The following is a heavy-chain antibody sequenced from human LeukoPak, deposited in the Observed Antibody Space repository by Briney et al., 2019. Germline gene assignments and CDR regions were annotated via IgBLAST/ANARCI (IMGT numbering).Heavy chain of an antibody. V-gene: IGHV3-23*01. Sequence: GGSLRLSCAACGFTFSNQAMSGVREAPGKGLQWVAVISGGGRTTEYEDFVKGRFTISRDNSKNTLSLQMNSLTVEDTAIYFCAKNVVVKRYIDFWGQGTLVTVSS. CDR3: AKNVVVKRYIDF. CDR2: ISGGGRTT. D-gene: IGHD2-15*01. CDR1: GFTFSNQA. J-gene: IGHJ4*02.